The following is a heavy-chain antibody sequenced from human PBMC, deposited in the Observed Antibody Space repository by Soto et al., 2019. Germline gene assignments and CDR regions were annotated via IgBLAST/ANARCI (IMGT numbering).Heavy chain of an antibody. D-gene: IGHD2-2*01. Sequence: LRLSCAASGFTFSSYWMSWVRQAPGKGLEWVANIKQDGSEKYYVDSVKGRFTISRDNAKNSLYLQMNSLRAEDTAVYYCAREPKDIVVVPAWPGSYGMDVWGQGTTVTVSS. CDR2: IKQDGSEK. V-gene: IGHV3-7*01. CDR3: AREPKDIVVVPAWPGSYGMDV. CDR1: GFTFSSYW. J-gene: IGHJ6*02.